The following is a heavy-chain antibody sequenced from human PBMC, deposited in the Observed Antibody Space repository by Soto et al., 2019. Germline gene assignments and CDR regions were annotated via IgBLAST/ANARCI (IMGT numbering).Heavy chain of an antibody. CDR3: AKNIVRGHWYFDL. Sequence: QVQLVESGGGVVQPGTSLRLSCAASGIAFSGCGMFWVRQTPSKGLEWVTAISSDGSQKYYADSVKGRFTISRDNSKTTLYVPMNGLTTEDTAVYYCAKNIVRGHWYFDLWGRGTLVTVSS. V-gene: IGHV3-30*18. CDR1: GIAFSGCG. J-gene: IGHJ2*01. D-gene: IGHD3-10*01. CDR2: ISSDGSQK.